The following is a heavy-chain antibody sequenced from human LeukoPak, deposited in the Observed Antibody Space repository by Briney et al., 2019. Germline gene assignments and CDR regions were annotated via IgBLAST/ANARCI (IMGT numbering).Heavy chain of an antibody. V-gene: IGHV1-2*02. J-gene: IGHJ3*02. CDR1: GYTFTGYY. CDR2: INPNSGGT. Sequence: ASVKVSCKASGYTFTGYYMHWVRQAPGQGLEWMGWINPNSGGTNYAQKFQGRVTMTRDTSISTAYMELSRLRSDDTAVYYCAREFSPDNQGTFAFDIWGQGTMVTVSS. CDR3: AREFSPDNQGTFAFDI. D-gene: IGHD1-14*01.